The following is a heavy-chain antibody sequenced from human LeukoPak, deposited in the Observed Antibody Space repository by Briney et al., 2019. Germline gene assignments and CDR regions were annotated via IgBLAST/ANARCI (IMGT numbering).Heavy chain of an antibody. Sequence: RQXXXXXXEXIGEINHSGSTNYNPSLKSRVTISVDTSKNQFSLKLSSVTAADTAVYYCARARDGYTKPFDYWGQGTLVTVSS. D-gene: IGHD5-24*01. CDR2: INHSGST. V-gene: IGHV4-34*01. CDR3: ARARDGYTKPFDY. J-gene: IGHJ4*02.